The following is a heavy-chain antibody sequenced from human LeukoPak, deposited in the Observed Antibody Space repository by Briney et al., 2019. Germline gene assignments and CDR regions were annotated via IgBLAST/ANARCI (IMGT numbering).Heavy chain of an antibody. D-gene: IGHD1-26*01. V-gene: IGHV1-69*04. CDR3: AREREDWEPPGDVWFDP. J-gene: IGHJ5*02. CDR2: IIPILGIA. Sequence: GASVKVSCKASGGTFSSYTISWVRQAPGQGLEWMGRIIPILGIANYAQKFQGRVTITADKSTSTAYMELSSLRSEDTAVYYCAREREDWEPPGDVWFDPWGQGTLATVSS. CDR1: GGTFSSYT.